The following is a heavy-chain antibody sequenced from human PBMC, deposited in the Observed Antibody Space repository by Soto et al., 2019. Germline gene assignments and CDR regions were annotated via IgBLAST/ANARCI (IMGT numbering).Heavy chain of an antibody. CDR3: AKDSWNPSIWPSRYYGMDV. CDR2: ISYDGSNR. V-gene: IGHV3-30*18. J-gene: IGHJ6*02. Sequence: QVQLVESGGGVVQPGRSLRLSCAASGFTFSSYGMHWVRQAPGKGLEWVAVISYDGSNRFFADSVKGRFTISRDNSKNTRFLQMNSLRPEDTAVFYCAKDSWNPSIWPSRYYGMDVWGQGTTVTVSS. CDR1: GFTFSSYG. D-gene: IGHD1-1*01.